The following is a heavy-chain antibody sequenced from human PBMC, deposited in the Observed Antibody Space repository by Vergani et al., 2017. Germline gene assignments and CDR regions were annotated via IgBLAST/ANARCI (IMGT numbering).Heavy chain of an antibody. CDR2: ISWNSGSI. V-gene: IGHV3-9*01. D-gene: IGHD3-10*01. CDR3: AKGAGA. CDR1: GFTFDDYA. Sequence: EVQLVESGGGLVQPGGSLRLSCAASGFTFDDYAMHWVRQAPGKGLEWVSGISWNSGSIGYADSVKGRFTISRDNAKNSLYLQMNSLRAEDTALYYCAKGAGAWGQGTLVTVSS. J-gene: IGHJ5*02.